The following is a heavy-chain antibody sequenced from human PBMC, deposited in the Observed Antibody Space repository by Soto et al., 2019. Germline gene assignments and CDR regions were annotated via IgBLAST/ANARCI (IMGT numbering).Heavy chain of an antibody. D-gene: IGHD5-12*01. V-gene: IGHV1-46*01. CDR3: ARARYSGYDLDY. J-gene: IGHJ4*02. CDR2: INPRGGST. Sequence: QVQLVQSGAEVKKPGASVKVSCKASGYTFTSYYMHWVRQAPGQGLAWMGIINPRGGSTSYAQKFQGGVTMTRDTSTSTVYMELSSLRSEDTAVYYCARARYSGYDLDYWGQGTLVTVSS. CDR1: GYTFTSYY.